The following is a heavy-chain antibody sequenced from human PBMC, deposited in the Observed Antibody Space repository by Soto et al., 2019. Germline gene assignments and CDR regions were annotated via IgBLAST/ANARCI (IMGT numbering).Heavy chain of an antibody. CDR1: GFTFSDYY. Sequence: QVQLVESGGGLVKPGGSLRLSCAASGFTFSDYYMSWIRQAPGKGLEWVSYISSSSSYTNYADSVKGRFTISRDNAKNSLYLQMNSLRAEDTAVYYCARAEGYQLLTYGMDVWGQGTTVTVSS. CDR3: ARAEGYQLLTYGMDV. V-gene: IGHV3-11*05. J-gene: IGHJ6*02. D-gene: IGHD2-2*01. CDR2: ISSSSSYT.